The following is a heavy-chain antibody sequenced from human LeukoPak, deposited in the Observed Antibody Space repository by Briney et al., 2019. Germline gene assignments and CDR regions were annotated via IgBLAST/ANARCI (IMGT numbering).Heavy chain of an antibody. Sequence: GTSLRLSCAASGFSFSTYAMLWVRRSPGKGLEWVAFIPYDGSIKFYAHSVKGRFTISRDSSKNTLYLEMNSLRADDTAVYYCAKVLPGGRYFDYWGQGTLVTVSS. D-gene: IGHD2/OR15-2a*01. J-gene: IGHJ4*02. CDR2: IPYDGSIK. CDR3: AKVLPGGRYFDY. V-gene: IGHV3-30*02. CDR1: GFSFSTYA.